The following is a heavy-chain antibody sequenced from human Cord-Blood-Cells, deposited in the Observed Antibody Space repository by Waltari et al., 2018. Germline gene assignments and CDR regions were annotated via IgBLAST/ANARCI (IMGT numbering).Heavy chain of an antibody. V-gene: IGHV3-48*02. CDR3: ARVAPTYYDFWSGYYDY. CDR2: ISSSSSTI. D-gene: IGHD3-3*01. J-gene: IGHJ4*02. Sequence: EVQLVESGGGLVQPGGSLRLSCAASGVTFSSCSMNWVRQAPGKGLEWVSYISSSSSTIYYADSVKGRFTISRDNAKNSLYLQMNSLRDEDTAVYYCARVAPTYYDFWSGYYDYWGQGTLVTVSS. CDR1: GVTFSSCS.